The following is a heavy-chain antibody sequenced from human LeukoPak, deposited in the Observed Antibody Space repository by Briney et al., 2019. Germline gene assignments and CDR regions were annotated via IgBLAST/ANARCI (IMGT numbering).Heavy chain of an antibody. D-gene: IGHD3-9*01. Sequence: KPSETLSLTCSVSDGSINSYYWNWIRRPPGKGLEWIGYIYYSGSTNYNPSLKSRVTISVDTSKNQFSLELSSVTAADTAVYYCARGRNYDILTGYYSWFDPWGQGTLVTVSS. CDR2: IYYSGST. J-gene: IGHJ5*02. CDR3: ARGRNYDILTGYYSWFDP. CDR1: DGSINSYY. V-gene: IGHV4-59*01.